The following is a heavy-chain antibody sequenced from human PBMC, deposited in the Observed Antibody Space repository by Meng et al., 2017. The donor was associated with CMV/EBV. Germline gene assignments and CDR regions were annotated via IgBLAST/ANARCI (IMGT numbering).Heavy chain of an antibody. Sequence: SGFTFSSAWVRWVRRAPGKGLVWVGRIKSKTDGATTDYAAPVKGRFTISRDDSRNTLYLQMNSLKTEDTAVYYCTTDWVRRLQFWDGYWGQGTLVTVSS. CDR1: GFTFSSAW. CDR3: TTDWVRRLQFWDGY. CDR2: IKSKTDGATT. D-gene: IGHD5-24*01. J-gene: IGHJ4*02. V-gene: IGHV3-15*01.